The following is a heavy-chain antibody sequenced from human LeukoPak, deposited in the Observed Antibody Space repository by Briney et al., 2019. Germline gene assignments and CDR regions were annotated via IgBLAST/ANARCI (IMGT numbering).Heavy chain of an antibody. CDR1: GGSISSGDYY. Sequence: PSETLSLTCTVSGGSISSGDYYWSWIRQPPGEGLEWIGYIYYSGSTYYNPSLKSRVTISVDTSKNQFSLKLSSVTAADTAVYYCARDNPYYDILTGYRAFDYWGQGTLVTVSS. CDR3: ARDNPYYDILTGYRAFDY. D-gene: IGHD3-9*01. V-gene: IGHV4-30-4*01. J-gene: IGHJ4*02. CDR2: IYYSGST.